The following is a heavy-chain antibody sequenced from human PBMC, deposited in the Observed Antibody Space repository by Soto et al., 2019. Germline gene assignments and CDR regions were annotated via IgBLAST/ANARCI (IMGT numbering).Heavy chain of an antibody. V-gene: IGHV4-34*01. CDR3: ARAGSWNLDS. CDR2: VHHTKGA. D-gene: IGHD1-1*01. Sequence: SETLSLTCAVNGGSLSGYYWSWIRQSPGKGLEWIGEVHHTKGALYNPALRSRVTVSADLFNSRIFLEVHSLGAADTAVYYCARAGSWNLDSWGQGTPVTVSS. J-gene: IGHJ4*02. CDR1: GGSLSGYY.